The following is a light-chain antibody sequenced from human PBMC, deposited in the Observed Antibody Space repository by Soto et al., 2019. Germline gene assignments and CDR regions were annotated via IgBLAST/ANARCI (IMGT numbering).Light chain of an antibody. CDR1: STDVGSYIY. J-gene: IGLJ1*01. Sequence: QSALTQPASVSGSPGQSITISCTGTSTDVGSYIYVSWYQQHPGKAPKLMIYEVSNRPSGVSNRFSGSKSDNTASLTISGLQAEDEGDYYCCSYAGDYMVVFGTGTKLTVL. CDR3: CSYAGDYMVV. V-gene: IGLV2-23*02. CDR2: EVS.